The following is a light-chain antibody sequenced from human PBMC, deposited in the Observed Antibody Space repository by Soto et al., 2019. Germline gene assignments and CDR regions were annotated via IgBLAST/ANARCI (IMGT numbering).Light chain of an antibody. CDR1: QSVGSY. CDR2: TTS. CDR3: QHYGTSPWT. V-gene: IGKV3-20*01. J-gene: IGKJ1*01. Sequence: DIVLTQSPGTLSLCPGERANLSCRASQSVGSYLAWYRQKPGQAPRLLIYTTSYRATDIPDRFSGSGSGTDFTLTISRLEPEDFAVYYCQHYGTSPWTFGQGTRVEIK.